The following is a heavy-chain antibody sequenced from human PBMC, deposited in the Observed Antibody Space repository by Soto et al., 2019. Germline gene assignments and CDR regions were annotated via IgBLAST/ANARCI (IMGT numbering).Heavy chain of an antibody. CDR2: IRGSGGST. D-gene: IGHD3-10*01. CDR3: AKERTYYYGSGSYQPYGMDV. V-gene: IGHV3-23*01. Sequence: EVQLLESGGGLVQPGGSLRLSCAASGFTFSSYAMSWVRQAPGKGLEWVSSIRGSGGSTQYADSVKGRFTISRDNSKNTLYLQMNSRRAEETAVYYCAKERTYYYGSGSYQPYGMDVWGQGTTVTVSS. CDR1: GFTFSSYA. J-gene: IGHJ6*02.